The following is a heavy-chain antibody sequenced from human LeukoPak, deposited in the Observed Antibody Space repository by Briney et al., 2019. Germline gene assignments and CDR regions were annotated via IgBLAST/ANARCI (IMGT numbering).Heavy chain of an antibody. D-gene: IGHD2/OR15-2a*01. Sequence: ASVKVSCKASGYTFTGYYMHWVRQAPGQGLEWMGWINTKTGNPTYAQGFTGRFVFSLDTSVSTTYLQISSLKTEDTAVYYCARPLSIDGFAFDIWGQGTMVTVSS. CDR3: ARPLSIDGFAFDI. CDR1: GYTFTGYY. CDR2: INTKTGNP. J-gene: IGHJ3*02. V-gene: IGHV7-4-1*02.